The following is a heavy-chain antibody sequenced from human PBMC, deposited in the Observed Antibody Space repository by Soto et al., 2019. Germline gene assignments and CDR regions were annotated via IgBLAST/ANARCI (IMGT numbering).Heavy chain of an antibody. CDR3: ARGALYSSGWTADY. CDR1: GGTFSSYT. D-gene: IGHD6-19*01. J-gene: IGHJ4*02. Sequence: QVQLVQSGAEVKKPGSSVKVSCKASGGTFSSYTISWVRQATGQGLEGMGRIIPILGIANYAQKFQGRVTITADKSTSTAYMERSSRRSEDTAVYYCARGALYSSGWTADYWGQGTLVTVSS. CDR2: IIPILGIA. V-gene: IGHV1-69*02.